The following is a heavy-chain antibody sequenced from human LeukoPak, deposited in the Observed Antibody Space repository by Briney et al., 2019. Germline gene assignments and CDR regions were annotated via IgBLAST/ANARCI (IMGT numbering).Heavy chain of an antibody. J-gene: IGHJ4*02. CDR1: GGTFSSYA. V-gene: IGHV1-69*01. CDR2: IIPIFGTA. D-gene: IGHD4-11*01. CDR3: AIATVATTRTWGY. Sequence: GASVKVSCKASGGTFSSYAISWVRQAPRQGLEWMGGIIPIFGTANYAQKFQGRVTITADESSSTPYMELSSLRSEDTAVYYCAIATVATTRTWGYWGQGTLVTVSS.